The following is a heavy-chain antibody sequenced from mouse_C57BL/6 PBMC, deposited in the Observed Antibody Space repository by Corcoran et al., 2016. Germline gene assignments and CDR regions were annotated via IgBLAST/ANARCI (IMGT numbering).Heavy chain of an antibody. CDR3: ARRPLGYFDV. CDR1: GYTFTTYG. D-gene: IGHD6-1*01. CDR2: INTYSGVP. J-gene: IGHJ1*03. V-gene: IGHV9-3*01. Sequence: QIQLVQSGPELKKPGETVKLSCKASGYTFTTYGMSWVKQAPGKGFKWMGWINTYSGVPTYADDFKGRFAFSLVTSASTAYLQINNLKNEDTATYFCARRPLGYFDVWGTGTTVIVSS.